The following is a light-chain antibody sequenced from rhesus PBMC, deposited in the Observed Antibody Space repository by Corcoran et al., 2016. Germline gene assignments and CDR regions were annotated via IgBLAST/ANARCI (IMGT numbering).Light chain of an antibody. J-gene: IGKJ4*01. Sequence: DIQMTQSPSSLSASVGDRVTITCRASQDINNYLTWYQQKPGEAPKPLIFSASSLETGVPSRVSGSRSGTEYSLTISGLQPEDIATCYCQQYNNSPLTFGGGTKVGIK. CDR1: QDINNY. V-gene: IGKV1-66*01. CDR3: QQYNNSPLT. CDR2: SAS.